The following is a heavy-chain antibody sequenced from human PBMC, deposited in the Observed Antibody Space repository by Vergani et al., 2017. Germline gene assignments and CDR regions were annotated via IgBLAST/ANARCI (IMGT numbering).Heavy chain of an antibody. D-gene: IGHD2-2*01. J-gene: IGHJ6*03. CDR2: IYYSGST. CDR3: ARDRGPYCSSTSCYPPRRDYYYYYYMDV. Sequence: QVQLQESGPGLVRPSQTLSLTCTVSGGSISSGSYYWSRFRQHPGKGLEWIGYIYYSGSTYYNPSLKSRVTISVDTSKNQFSLKLSSVTAADTAVYYCARDRGPYCSSTSCYPPRRDYYYYYYMDVWGKGTTVTVSS. CDR1: GGSISSGSYY. V-gene: IGHV4-31*03.